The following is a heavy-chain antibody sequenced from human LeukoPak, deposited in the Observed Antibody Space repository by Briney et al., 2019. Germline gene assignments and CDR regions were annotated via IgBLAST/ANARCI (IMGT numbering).Heavy chain of an antibody. CDR1: GFTFSSYS. CDR2: ISSSSTNI. J-gene: IGHJ4*02. CDR3: ARDVQYYKSSGWYEGYFDY. Sequence: GGSLRLSCAASGFTFSSYSMNWIRQAPGKGLEWVSYISSSSTNIYYADSVKGRFTISRDNSKNTLYLQMNSLRAEDTAVYYCARDVQYYKSSGWYEGYFDYWGQGTLVTVSS. V-gene: IGHV3-48*01. D-gene: IGHD6-19*01.